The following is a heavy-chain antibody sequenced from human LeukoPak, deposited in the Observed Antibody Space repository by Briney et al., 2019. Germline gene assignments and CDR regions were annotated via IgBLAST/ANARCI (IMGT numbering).Heavy chain of an antibody. CDR3: ARLYDGSAYHADHFDY. J-gene: IGHJ4*02. D-gene: IGHD3-22*01. CDR1: GFTFNTYN. CDR2: ISSSSSYI. V-gene: IGHV3-21*01. Sequence: GGSLRLSCAGSGFTFNTYNMNWVRQAPGKGLEWVSSISSSSSYIYYADSVKGRFTISRDNAKNSLYLQMNSLRAEDTAVYYCARLYDGSAYHADHFDYWGQGTLVTVSS.